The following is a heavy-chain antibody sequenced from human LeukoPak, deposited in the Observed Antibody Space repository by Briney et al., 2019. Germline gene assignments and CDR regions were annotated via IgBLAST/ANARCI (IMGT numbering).Heavy chain of an antibody. V-gene: IGHV7-4-1*02. J-gene: IGHJ5*02. CDR2: INANTGNP. CDR3: ARHSHSSSWYWWFDP. Sequence: GASVKVSCKASGYTFTSYAMNWVRQAPGQGLEWMGWINANTGNPTYAQGFTGRFVFSLDTSVSTAYLQISSLKAEDTAVYYCARHSHSSSWYWWFDPWGQGTLVTVSS. CDR1: GYTFTSYA. D-gene: IGHD6-13*01.